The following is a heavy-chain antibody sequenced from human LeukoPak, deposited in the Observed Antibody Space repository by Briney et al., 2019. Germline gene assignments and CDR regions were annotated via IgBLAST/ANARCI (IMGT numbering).Heavy chain of an antibody. Sequence: ASVKVSCKASGYIFTNYYMYWMRQAPGQGLEWMGLINPSGGGTNYAQKFQGRVTITADESTSTAYMELSSLRSEDTAVYYCATRGLERLGGTFDYWGQGTLVTVSS. CDR1: GYIFTNYY. D-gene: IGHD1-1*01. J-gene: IGHJ4*02. V-gene: IGHV1-46*01. CDR3: ATRGLERLGGTFDY. CDR2: INPSGGGT.